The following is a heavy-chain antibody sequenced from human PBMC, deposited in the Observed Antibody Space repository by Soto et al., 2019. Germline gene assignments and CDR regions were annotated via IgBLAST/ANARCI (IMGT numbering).Heavy chain of an antibody. V-gene: IGHV4-61*01. D-gene: IGHD2-8*02. CDR2: SSYTGTT. Sequence: PSETLSLTCAVSGGSVTSGSYHWTWIRQPPGRGLGWIGYSSYTGTTDSNPSLRSRVTISLDTSKNQFSLNLNSVTAADTAVYDCAKVPGGVYRGSAYWGRGALVTVSS. CDR1: GGSVTSGSYH. J-gene: IGHJ4*02. CDR3: AKVPGGVYRGSAY.